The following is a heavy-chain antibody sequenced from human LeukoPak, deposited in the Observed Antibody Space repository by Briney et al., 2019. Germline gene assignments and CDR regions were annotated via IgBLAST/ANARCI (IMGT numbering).Heavy chain of an antibody. CDR2: IGSNGLMT. V-gene: IGHV3-23*01. CDR3: ANRGGPAVNYYIYY. J-gene: IGHJ4*02. CDR1: GTRFSPSA. D-gene: IGHD2-2*01. Sequence: GGSLRLSGRVPGTRFSPSATGGFRQAPGKGLEWVSAIGSNGLMTYYADSVKGRFSISRDNFKIMLYLQTSSLRAEDTALYSCANRGGPAVNYYIYYWAQGALVTVSS.